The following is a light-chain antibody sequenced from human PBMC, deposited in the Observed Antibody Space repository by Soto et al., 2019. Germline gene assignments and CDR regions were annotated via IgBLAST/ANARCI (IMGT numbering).Light chain of an antibody. J-gene: IGKJ1*01. CDR2: GAS. CDR3: QQYKDWPWT. V-gene: IGKV3-15*01. CDR1: QTIDNN. Sequence: EIVLVQSPATLSVSPGERVTLSCRATQTIDNNLAWYLQRPGQAPRLLMYGASTRATDIPARFSGSGSGTEFTLTITGLQSEDFAVYYCQQYKDWPWTFGQGTKVE.